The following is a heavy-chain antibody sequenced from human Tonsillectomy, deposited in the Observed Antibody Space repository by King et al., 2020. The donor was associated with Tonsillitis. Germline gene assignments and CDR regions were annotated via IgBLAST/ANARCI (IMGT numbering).Heavy chain of an antibody. CDR2: IRYDGINK. D-gene: IGHD4-17*01. CDR1: GFTFSGYD. V-gene: IGHV3-30*02. J-gene: IGHJ4*02. Sequence: VQLVESGGGVVQPGGSLRLSCAASGFTFSGYDMHWVRQAPGKGLEWVAFIRYDGINKYYGDSVKGRFTISRDNSKNTLYPQMNSLRAEDTAVYYCAKTDRATVIHFDYWGQGTLVTVSS. CDR3: AKTDRATVIHFDY.